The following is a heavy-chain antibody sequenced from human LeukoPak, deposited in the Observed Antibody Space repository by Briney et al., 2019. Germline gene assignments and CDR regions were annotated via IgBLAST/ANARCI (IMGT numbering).Heavy chain of an antibody. CDR3: AKGKNTGSYLSHVDY. Sequence: GGSLRLSCGASGFTFDDYWMSWVRQAPGQGLEWVANINQDGSEKYYLDSAKGRFTISRDNARNSLYLQMNSLRTEDTALYYCAKGKNTGSYLSHVDYWGQGTLVTVSS. CDR1: GFTFDDYW. CDR2: INQDGSEK. J-gene: IGHJ4*02. D-gene: IGHD3-10*01. V-gene: IGHV3-7*03.